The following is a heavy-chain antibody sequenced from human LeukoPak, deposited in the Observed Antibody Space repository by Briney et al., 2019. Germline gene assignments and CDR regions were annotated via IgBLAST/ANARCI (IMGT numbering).Heavy chain of an antibody. CDR2: INHRGST. J-gene: IGHJ4*02. Sequence: SETLSPTCAVYGGSFSGYYWSWIRQPPGKGLEWIGEINHRGSTNHNPPLKSRVTISVDTSKNQFSLKLSSVTAADTAVYYCARGSMVRGVIIPDWGQGTLVTVSS. CDR3: ARGSMVRGVIIPD. CDR1: GGSFSGYY. V-gene: IGHV4-34*01. D-gene: IGHD3-10*01.